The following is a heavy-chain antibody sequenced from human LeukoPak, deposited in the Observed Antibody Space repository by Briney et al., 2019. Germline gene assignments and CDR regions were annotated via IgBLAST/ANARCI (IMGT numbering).Heavy chain of an antibody. J-gene: IGHJ4*02. D-gene: IGHD6-19*01. CDR3: ARSRGWPKYFFDY. Sequence: ASVKVSCKASGYTFTGYYMHWVRQAPGQGLEWMGWINSNSGGTNYPQKFQGRVTITRDTSISTAYLELSRLTSDDTAVYYCARSRGWPKYFFDYWGQGTLVTVSS. CDR2: INSNSGGT. V-gene: IGHV1-2*02. CDR1: GYTFTGYY.